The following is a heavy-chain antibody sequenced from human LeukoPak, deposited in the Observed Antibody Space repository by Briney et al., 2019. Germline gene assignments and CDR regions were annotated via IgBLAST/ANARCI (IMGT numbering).Heavy chain of an antibody. Sequence: SVKVSCKASGFSFTSSAMQWVRQARGQRLEWIGWIVVGSGNTNYARKFQERVTITRDMSTSTAYMELSSLRSEDTAVYYCAADRRGYCDGDCFSAWGQGTLVTVSS. CDR3: AADRRGYCDGDCFSA. CDR1: GFSFTSSA. D-gene: IGHD2-21*02. CDR2: IVVGSGNT. V-gene: IGHV1-58*02. J-gene: IGHJ5*02.